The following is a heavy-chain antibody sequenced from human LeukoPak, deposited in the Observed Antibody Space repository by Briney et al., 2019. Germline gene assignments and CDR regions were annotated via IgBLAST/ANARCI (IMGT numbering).Heavy chain of an antibody. CDR2: IYHSGST. CDR1: GGSISSGGYY. V-gene: IGHV4-30-2*01. CDR3: ARLTSQLLVFDY. J-gene: IGHJ4*02. Sequence: SQTLSLTYTVSGGSISSGGYYWSWIRQPPGKGLEWIGYIYHSGSTYYNPSLKSRVTISVDRSKNQFSLKLSSVTAADTAVYYCARLTSQLLVFDYWGQGTLVTVSS. D-gene: IGHD2-2*01.